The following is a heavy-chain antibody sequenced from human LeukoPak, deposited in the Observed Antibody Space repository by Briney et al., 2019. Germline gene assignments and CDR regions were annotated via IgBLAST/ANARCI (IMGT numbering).Heavy chain of an antibody. J-gene: IGHJ6*02. CDR1: GGTFSSYA. Sequence: SVKVSCKASGGTFSSYAISWVRQAPGQGLEWMGGIIPIFGTANYAQKFQGRVTITADESTSTAYMELSSLRSEDTAVYYCARVPDGTNCSGGSCYFAYYYYYGMDVWGQRTTVTVSS. CDR2: IIPIFGTA. CDR3: ARVPDGTNCSGGSCYFAYYYYYGMDV. V-gene: IGHV1-69*13. D-gene: IGHD2-15*01.